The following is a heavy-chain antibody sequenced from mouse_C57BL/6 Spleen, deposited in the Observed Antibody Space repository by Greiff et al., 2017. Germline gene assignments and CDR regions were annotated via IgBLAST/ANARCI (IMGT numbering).Heavy chain of an antibody. CDR2: IDPNSGGT. CDR3: AFITTVVAPYYFDC. D-gene: IGHD1-1*01. CDR1: GYTFTSYW. Sequence: VQLQQPGAELVKPGASVKLSCKASGYTFTSYWMHWVKQRPGRGLEWIGRIDPNSGGTKYNEKFKSKATLTVDKPSSTAYMQLSSLTSEDSAVYCGAFITTVVAPYYFDCWGQGTTLSVSS. J-gene: IGHJ2*01. V-gene: IGHV1-72*01.